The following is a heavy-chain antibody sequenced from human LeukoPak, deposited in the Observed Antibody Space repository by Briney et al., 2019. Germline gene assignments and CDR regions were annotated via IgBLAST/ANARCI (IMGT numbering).Heavy chain of an antibody. CDR1: GGTLSNYA. J-gene: IGHJ6*03. V-gene: IGHV1-69*05. CDR3: ARAPAASYFYFHFMDV. Sequence: ASVKVSCKASGGTLSNYAFCWVRQAPGQGLEWMGGIVPRFSSPNYAQKFRGRVTITTDESTTTVYMELNSLTSEDTAIYYRARAPAASYFYFHFMDVWGKGATVIVSS. D-gene: IGHD2-2*01. CDR2: IVPRFSSP.